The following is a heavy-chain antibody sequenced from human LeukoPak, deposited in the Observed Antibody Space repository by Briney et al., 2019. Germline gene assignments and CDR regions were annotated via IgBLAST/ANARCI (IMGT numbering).Heavy chain of an antibody. Sequence: GGSLRLSCAASGFTFRSFAIHWVRQSPGKGLEWVALISYDGREKYYADSVRGRFTISRDNSKNTLYLQMNSLRAEDTAVYYCARARGITMIVIVNREFDDWGQGTLVTVSS. CDR1: GFTFRSFA. D-gene: IGHD3-22*01. CDR2: ISYDGREK. CDR3: ARARGITMIVIVNREFDD. J-gene: IGHJ4*02. V-gene: IGHV3-30*01.